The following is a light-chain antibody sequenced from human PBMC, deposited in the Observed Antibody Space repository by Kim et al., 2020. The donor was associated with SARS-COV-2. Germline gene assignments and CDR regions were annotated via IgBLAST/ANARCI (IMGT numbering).Light chain of an antibody. J-gene: IGLJ2*01. CDR1: SGNIADNY. V-gene: IGLV6-57*04. CDR2: EDT. CDR3: QSYDISNVI. Sequence: NFMLTQPHSVSESPGNTVTISCTRTSGNIADNYVQWYQQRPGSAPTIVIYEDTVRPSGVPDRFSGSIDTSSGSASLTISGLKTEDEADYYCQSYDISNVIFGGGTQLTVL.